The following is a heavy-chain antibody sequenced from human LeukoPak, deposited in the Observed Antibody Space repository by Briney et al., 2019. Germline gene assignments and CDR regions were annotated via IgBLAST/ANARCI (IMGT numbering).Heavy chain of an antibody. J-gene: IGHJ6*02. CDR1: GGTFSNYA. CDR3: ARDSSPGYYYYYYGMDV. V-gene: IGHV1-69*05. Sequence: SVKVSCKASGGTFSNYAFSWVRQAPGQGLEWMGGIIPIFGTTNYAQKFQGRVTMTRNTSISTAYMELSSLRSEDTAVYYCARDSSPGYYYYYYGMDVWGQGTTVTVSS. D-gene: IGHD6-13*01. CDR2: IIPIFGTT.